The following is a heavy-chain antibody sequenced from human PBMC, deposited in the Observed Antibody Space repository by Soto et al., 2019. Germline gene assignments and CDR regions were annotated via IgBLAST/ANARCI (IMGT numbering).Heavy chain of an antibody. CDR2: IYYSGST. J-gene: IGHJ5*02. CDR1: GGSISSYY. V-gene: IGHV4-59*08. D-gene: IGHD3-3*01. CDR3: ARQGSRDYDFWSGYIWFDP. Sequence: QVQLQESGPGLVKPSETLSLTCTVSGGSISSYYWSWIRQPPGKGLEWIGYIYYSGSTNYNPSLKSRVTIPVDTSKNQFSLKLSSVTAADTAVYYCARQGSRDYDFWSGYIWFDPWGQGTLVTVSS.